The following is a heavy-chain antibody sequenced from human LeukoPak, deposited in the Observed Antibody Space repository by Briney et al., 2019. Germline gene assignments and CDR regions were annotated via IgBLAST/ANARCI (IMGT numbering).Heavy chain of an antibody. CDR1: GFTFSSYS. CDR2: ITGSGGTT. CDR3: AKGRYCDSTTCAYHGLDV. J-gene: IGHJ6*02. V-gene: IGHV3-23*01. Sequence: GGSLRLSCAASGFTFSSYSMNWVRQAPGKGLEWVSTITGSGGTTNYADSVKGRFTISRDNSKNTLSLQVNSLSAEDTAVYYCAKGRYCDSTTCAYHGLDVWGQGTTVTVSS. D-gene: IGHD2-2*01.